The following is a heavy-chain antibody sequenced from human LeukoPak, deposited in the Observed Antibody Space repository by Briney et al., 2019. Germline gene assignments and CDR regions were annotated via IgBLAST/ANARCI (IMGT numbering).Heavy chain of an antibody. CDR2: ISSGSSYI. D-gene: IGHD3-10*01. J-gene: IGHJ4*02. CDR3: AGLTGNYGDY. Sequence: KPGGSLRLSCAASGFTFSSYSMNWVRQAPGKGLEWVSSISSGSSYIYYADSVKGRFTISRENAKNSLYLQMDSLRAEDTAVYYCAGLTGNYGDYWGQGTLVTVSS. CDR1: GFTFSSYS. V-gene: IGHV3-21*01.